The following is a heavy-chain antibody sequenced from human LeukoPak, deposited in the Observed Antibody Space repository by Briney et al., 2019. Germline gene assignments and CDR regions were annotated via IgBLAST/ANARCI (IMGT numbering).Heavy chain of an antibody. CDR3: ARGTTDGYSYGRSDY. Sequence: PSETLSLTCTVSGGSISSGGFYWSWIRQHPGKGLEWLGYIYYSGTTYYNPSLKSRVTFSVDTSKNQFSLKLNPVTAADTALYYCARGTTDGYSYGRSDYWGQGTLVTVSS. CDR2: IYYSGTT. V-gene: IGHV4-31*03. D-gene: IGHD5-18*01. CDR1: GGSISSGGFY. J-gene: IGHJ4*02.